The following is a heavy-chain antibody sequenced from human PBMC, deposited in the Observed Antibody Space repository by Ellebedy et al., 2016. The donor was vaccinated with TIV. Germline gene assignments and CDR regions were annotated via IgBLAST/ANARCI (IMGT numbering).Heavy chain of an antibody. J-gene: IGHJ1*01. CDR2: MNPNSGNT. Sequence: ASVKVSXXASGYTFTSYDINWVRQATGQGLEWMGWMNPNSGNTGYAQKFQGRVTMTRNTSISTAYMELSSLRSEDTAVYYCARALVGATRRYFQHWGQGTLVTVSS. D-gene: IGHD1-26*01. CDR1: GYTFTSYD. CDR3: ARALVGATRRYFQH. V-gene: IGHV1-8*01.